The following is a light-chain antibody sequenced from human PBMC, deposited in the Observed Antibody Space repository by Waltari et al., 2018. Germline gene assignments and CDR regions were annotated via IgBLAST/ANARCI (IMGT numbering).Light chain of an antibody. V-gene: IGLV10-54*04. Sequence: QAGLPQPPWASTDLRQTVTLPCTGNSSTVAILGAAWLQHHQGHPPKPLSYKTSNRPSGNSERFSASRSGNTAFLTITGLQAEDEADYYSSTWDTSLNGWVFGGGTKLTVL. CDR3: STWDTSLNGWV. J-gene: IGLJ3*02. CDR1: SSTVAILG. CDR2: KTS.